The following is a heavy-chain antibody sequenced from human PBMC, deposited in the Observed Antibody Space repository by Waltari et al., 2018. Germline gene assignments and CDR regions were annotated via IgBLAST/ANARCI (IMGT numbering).Heavy chain of an antibody. CDR3: AGGIKGYFDY. CDR1: DFTFSNFE. V-gene: IGHV3-48*03. CDR2: RSASAMTF. Sequence: EVQLVESGGGLIQPGGSLRLSCEASDFTFSNFELNWVRQAPGQGLEWVSYRSASAMTFYYADSVKGRFSISRDNAKKSMYLQMNSLRVEDTAVYYCAGGIKGYFDYWGQGVLVTVSP. D-gene: IGHD2-15*01. J-gene: IGHJ4*02.